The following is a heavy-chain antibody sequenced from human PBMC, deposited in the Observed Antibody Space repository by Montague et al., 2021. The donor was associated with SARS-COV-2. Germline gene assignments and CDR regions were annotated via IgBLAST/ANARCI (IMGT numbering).Heavy chain of an antibody. J-gene: IGHJ5*02. CDR3: ARCLGTPYHCSGGSCYSSDWFDL. Sequence: TLSLTCAVSGGSISSGGYSWSWIRQPPGQGLEWIGYIYHSGSTYYNPSLKSRVTISVDRSKNQFSLKLSSVTAADTAVYYCARCLGTPYHCSGGSCYSSDWFDLWGQGTLVTVSS. V-gene: IGHV4-30-2*01. D-gene: IGHD2-15*01. CDR1: GGSISSGGYS. CDR2: IYHSGST.